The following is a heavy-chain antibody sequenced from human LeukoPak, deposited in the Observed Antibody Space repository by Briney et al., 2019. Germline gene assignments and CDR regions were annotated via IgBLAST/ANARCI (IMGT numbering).Heavy chain of an antibody. Sequence: PSETLSLTCTVSGGSISSYYWSWIRQPPGKGLEWIGYIYYSGSTNYNPSLKSRVTISVDTSKNQFSLKLSSVTAADTAVYYCARHVLVNSGNPSFDYWGQGTLVTVSS. V-gene: IGHV4-59*08. CDR1: GGSISSYY. CDR2: IYYSGST. D-gene: IGHD1-26*01. J-gene: IGHJ4*02. CDR3: ARHVLVNSGNPSFDY.